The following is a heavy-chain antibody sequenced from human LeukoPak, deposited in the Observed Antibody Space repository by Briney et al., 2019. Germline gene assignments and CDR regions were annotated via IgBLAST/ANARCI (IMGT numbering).Heavy chain of an antibody. Sequence: GGSLRLSCAASGFTFSSYWMHWVRQAPGKGLVWVSRINSDGSSTSYADSVKGRFTISRDNAKNTLYLQMNSLRAEDTAVYYCARVGHSRTYYYYYYMGVWGKGTTVTVSS. CDR3: ARVGHSRTYYYYYYMGV. D-gene: IGHD6-13*01. CDR1: GFTFSSYW. CDR2: INSDGSST. V-gene: IGHV3-74*01. J-gene: IGHJ6*03.